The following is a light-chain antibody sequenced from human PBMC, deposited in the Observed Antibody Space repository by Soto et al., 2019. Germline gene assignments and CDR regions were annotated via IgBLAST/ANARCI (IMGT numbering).Light chain of an antibody. Sequence: EIVMTQSPATLSVSPGERATLSGRASQSVSNNLAWYQQKPGQAPRLLIYGASTRATGIPARFSGSGSGTEFTLTISSLQSEDFAVYYCQQYNNRPPITFGGGTKVEIK. CDR3: QQYNNRPPIT. CDR1: QSVSNN. V-gene: IGKV3-15*01. J-gene: IGKJ4*01. CDR2: GAS.